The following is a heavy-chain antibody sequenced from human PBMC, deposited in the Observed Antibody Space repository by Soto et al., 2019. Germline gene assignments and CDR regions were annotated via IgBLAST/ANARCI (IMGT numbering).Heavy chain of an antibody. J-gene: IGHJ4*02. Sequence: ASVKVSCKVSGYTLTELSMHWVRRAPGKGLEWMGGFDPEDGETIYAQKFQGRVTMTEVTFTDTAYMELSSLRSEDTAVYYCATRHLRFLDYWGQGTLVTVSS. V-gene: IGHV1-24*01. CDR2: FDPEDGET. CDR1: GYTLTELS. D-gene: IGHD3-3*01. CDR3: ATRHLRFLDY.